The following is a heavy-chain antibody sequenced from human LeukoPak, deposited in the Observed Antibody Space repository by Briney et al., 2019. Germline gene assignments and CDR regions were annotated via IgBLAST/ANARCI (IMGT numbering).Heavy chain of an antibody. V-gene: IGHV4-30-2*01. CDR3: ARYFSGGQFKWFDP. CDR1: GDSISSGGYS. Sequence: PSQPLSLTCAVSGDSISSGGYSCSWIRQPPGKGLEWIGYIYHGGSAYYDPSLKSRVNISVDKSKNQFSLELSSVTAADTAVYYCARYFSGGQFKWFDPWGQGTLVTVSS. CDR2: IYHGGSA. J-gene: IGHJ5*02. D-gene: IGHD1-26*01.